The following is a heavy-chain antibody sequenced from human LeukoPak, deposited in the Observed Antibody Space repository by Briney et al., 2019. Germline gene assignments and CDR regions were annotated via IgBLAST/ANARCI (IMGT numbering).Heavy chain of an antibody. D-gene: IGHD4-17*01. V-gene: IGHV3-23*01. CDR2: ISGSGGST. J-gene: IGHJ4*02. CDR3: AKDLGDYGDYTYEY. CDR1: GFTFSSYA. Sequence: GGSLRLSCAASGFTFSSYAMSWVRQAPGKGLEWVSAISGSGGSTYYADSVKGRFTISRDNSKNTLYLQMNSPRAEDTAVYYCAKDLGDYGDYTYEYWGQGALVTVSS.